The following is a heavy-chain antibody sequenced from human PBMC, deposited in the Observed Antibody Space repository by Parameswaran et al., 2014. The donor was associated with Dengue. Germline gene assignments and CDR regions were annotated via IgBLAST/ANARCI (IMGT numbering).Heavy chain of an antibody. D-gene: IGHD3-3*01. CDR3: ARNRGAIFGVALGGDYYYGMDV. Sequence: WVRQAPGQGLEWMGWINPNSGGTNYAQKFQGRVTMTRDTSISTAYMELSRLRSDDTAVYYCARNRGAIFGVALGGDYYYGMDVW. V-gene: IGHV1-2*02. CDR2: INPNSGGT. J-gene: IGHJ6*01.